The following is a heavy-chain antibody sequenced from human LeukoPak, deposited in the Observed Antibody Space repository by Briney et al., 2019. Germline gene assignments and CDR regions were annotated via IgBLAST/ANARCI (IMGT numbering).Heavy chain of an antibody. D-gene: IGHD2-15*01. CDR3: AKDMGWSYDAFDI. V-gene: IGHV3-30-3*01. J-gene: IGHJ3*02. CDR2: ISYDGSNK. CDR1: GFTFSSYA. Sequence: GGSLRLSCAASGFTFSSYAMHWVRQAPGKGLEWVAVISYDGSNKYYADSVKGRFTISRDNSKNTLYLQMNSLRAEDTALYYCAKDMGWSYDAFDIWGQGTMVTVSS.